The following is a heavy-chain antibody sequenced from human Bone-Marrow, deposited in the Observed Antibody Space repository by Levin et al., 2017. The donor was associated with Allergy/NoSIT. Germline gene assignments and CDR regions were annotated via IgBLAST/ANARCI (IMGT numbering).Heavy chain of an antibody. D-gene: IGHD6-19*01. J-gene: IGHJ4*02. CDR1: GFTFKSYT. Sequence: GGSLRLSCAASGFTFKSYTMSWVRLTPGKGLEWVSAISGSGGVPYNADSVKGRFTISRDNSKNTLYLQMNSLRAEATAVYYCVKGLRPVAGLPFDSWGQRSLVGVSS. V-gene: IGHV3-23*01. CDR2: ISGSGGVP. CDR3: VKGLRPVAGLPFDS.